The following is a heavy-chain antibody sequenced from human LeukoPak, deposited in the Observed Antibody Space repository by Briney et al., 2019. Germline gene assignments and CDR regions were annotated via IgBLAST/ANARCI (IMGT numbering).Heavy chain of an antibody. V-gene: IGHV3-15*01. Sequence: GGSLRLSCAASGFTFSNAWMSWVRQAPGKGLEWVGRIKSKTDGGTTDYAAPVKGRFTFSRDDSKNTLYLQMSSLTTEDTAVYFCAHRDTSMVRVDYWGQGTLVTVSS. CDR3: AHRDTSMVRVDY. J-gene: IGHJ4*02. CDR2: IKSKTDGGTT. CDR1: GFTFSNAW. D-gene: IGHD5-18*01.